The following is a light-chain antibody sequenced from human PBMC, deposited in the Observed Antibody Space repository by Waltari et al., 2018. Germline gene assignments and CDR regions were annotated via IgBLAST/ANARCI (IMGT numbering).Light chain of an antibody. V-gene: IGLV2-14*01. CDR1: SSDVGGYDF. CDR3: SSYASSSTSVV. J-gene: IGLJ2*01. Sequence: QSALTQPASVPGSPGQSITISCTGTSSDVGGYDFVSCYQQYPGKAPKLMIYDVTNRPSGVSYRFSGSKSGNTASLTISGLQAEDEADYYCSSYASSSTSVVFGGGTKLTVL. CDR2: DVT.